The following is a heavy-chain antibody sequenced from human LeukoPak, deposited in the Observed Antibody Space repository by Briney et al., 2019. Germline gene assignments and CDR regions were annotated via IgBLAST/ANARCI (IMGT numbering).Heavy chain of an antibody. D-gene: IGHD1-14*01. Sequence: GGSLRLSCAASGFMFSSYSMNWVRQAPGKGLEWVSSISGSSTYIYYADSVKGRFTISRDNSNNTLYLQLNNVRTEDTATYFCAKEQYPGYFDFWGQGTLVTVSA. CDR3: AKEQYPGYFDF. CDR2: ISGSSTYI. J-gene: IGHJ4*02. V-gene: IGHV3-21*01. CDR1: GFMFSSYS.